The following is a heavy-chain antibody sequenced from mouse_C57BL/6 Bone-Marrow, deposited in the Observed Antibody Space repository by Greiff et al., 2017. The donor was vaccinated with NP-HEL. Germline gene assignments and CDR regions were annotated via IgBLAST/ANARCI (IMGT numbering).Heavy chain of an antibody. J-gene: IGHJ1*03. Sequence: EVNVVESEGGLVQPGSSMKLSCTASGFTFSDYYMAWVRQVPEKGLEWVANINYDGSSTYYLDSLKSRFIISRDNAKNILYLQMSSLKSEDTATYYCARSFTTVVPRRPDWYFDVWGTGTTVTVSS. CDR1: GFTFSDYY. CDR3: ARSFTTVVPRRPDWYFDV. CDR2: INYDGSST. V-gene: IGHV5-16*01. D-gene: IGHD1-1*01.